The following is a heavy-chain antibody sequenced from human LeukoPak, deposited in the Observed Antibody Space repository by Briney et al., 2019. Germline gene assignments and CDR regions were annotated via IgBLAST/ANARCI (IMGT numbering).Heavy chain of an antibody. CDR1: GFTFSSYW. CDR3: ARVRVVVAATGHFDY. CDR2: INSDGSST. D-gene: IGHD2-15*01. J-gene: IGHJ4*02. Sequence: GGSLRLSCAASGFTFSSYWMSWVRQAPGKGLVWVSRINSDGSSTSYADSVKGRFTISRDNAKNTLYLQMNSLRAEDTAVYYCARVRVVVAATGHFDYWGQGTLVTVSS. V-gene: IGHV3-74*01.